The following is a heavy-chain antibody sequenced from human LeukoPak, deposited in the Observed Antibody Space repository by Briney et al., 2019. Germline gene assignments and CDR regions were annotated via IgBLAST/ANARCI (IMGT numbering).Heavy chain of an antibody. CDR3: TRDPLRSLRVGNYDY. V-gene: IGHV3-21*01. Sequence: PGGSLRLSCAASGFTFSTSSMNWVRQVPGKGLEWVSSIDYDSAHIYYAASVRGRFTISRDKARNSVYLQMDSLRVEDTAVYYCTRDPLRSLRVGNYDYWGKGTLVAVSS. CDR2: IDYDSAHI. J-gene: IGHJ4*02. CDR1: GFTFSTSS. D-gene: IGHD3-3*01.